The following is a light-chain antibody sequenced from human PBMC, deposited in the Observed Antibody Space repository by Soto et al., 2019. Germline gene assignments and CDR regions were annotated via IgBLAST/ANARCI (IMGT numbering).Light chain of an antibody. V-gene: IGKV4-1*01. Sequence: DIVMTQSPDSLAVSLGERATINCKSSQSVLYSSNNKNCLAWYQQKPGQPPKLLIYWASTREPGVPDRFSGSGSGRDFTLTISSVQAEDVAVYYCQQYYSTFLTFGGGAKVEIK. CDR1: QSVLYSSNNKNC. CDR2: WAS. J-gene: IGKJ4*01. CDR3: QQYYSTFLT.